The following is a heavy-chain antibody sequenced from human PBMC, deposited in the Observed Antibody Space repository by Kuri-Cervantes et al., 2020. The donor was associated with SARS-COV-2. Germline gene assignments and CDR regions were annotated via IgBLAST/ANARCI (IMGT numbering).Heavy chain of an antibody. CDR1: GYTFTSYG. Sequence: SVKVSCKASGYTFTSYGISWVRQAPGQGLEWMGRIIPILGIANYAQKFQGRVTITRDTSASTAYMELSSLRSEDTAVYYCARENLIDGYHDGCFDYWGQGTLVTVSS. J-gene: IGHJ4*02. CDR2: IIPILGIA. V-gene: IGHV1-69*04. D-gene: IGHD5-24*01. CDR3: ARENLIDGYHDGCFDY.